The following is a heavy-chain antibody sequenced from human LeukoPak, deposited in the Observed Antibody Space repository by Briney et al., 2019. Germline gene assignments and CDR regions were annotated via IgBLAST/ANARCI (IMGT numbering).Heavy chain of an antibody. J-gene: IGHJ6*02. V-gene: IGHV4-34*01. D-gene: IGHD3-22*01. CDR1: GGSFSGYY. CDR2: INHSVST. Sequence: PSETLSLTCAVYGGSFSGYYWSWIRQPPGKGLEWIGEINHSVSTNYNPSLKSRVTISVDTSKNQFSLKLSSVTAADTAVYYCARDGPLDSSGYYRTYYYYYGMDVWGQGTTVTVSS. CDR3: ARDGPLDSSGYYRTYYYYYGMDV.